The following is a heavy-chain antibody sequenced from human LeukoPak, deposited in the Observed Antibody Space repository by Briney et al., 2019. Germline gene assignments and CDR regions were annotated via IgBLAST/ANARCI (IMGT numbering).Heavy chain of an antibody. CDR3: ARDDSKYIAVAGGGLMNWFDP. V-gene: IGHV3-20*01. CDR2: INWNGGST. J-gene: IGHJ5*02. Sequence: PGGSLRLSCAASGFTFDDYGMSWDRQAPGKGLEWVSGINWNGGSTGYADSVKGRFTISRDNAKNSLYLQMNSLRAEDTALYHCARDDSKYIAVAGGGLMNWFDPWGQGTLVTVSS. D-gene: IGHD6-19*01. CDR1: GFTFDDYG.